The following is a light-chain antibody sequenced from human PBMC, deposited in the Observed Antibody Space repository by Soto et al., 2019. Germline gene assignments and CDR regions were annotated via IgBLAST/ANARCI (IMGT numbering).Light chain of an antibody. Sequence: IRMTQSPSSLSAAVEDRVTITCRASQGIRSDLGWYQQKPGKAPKRLIYAASSLQTGVPSRFSGSGSGTELTLTITSLQPEDFATYYCLQYNDYPYTVGQGTKVDIX. CDR1: QGIRSD. V-gene: IGKV1-17*01. CDR2: AAS. CDR3: LQYNDYPYT. J-gene: IGKJ2*01.